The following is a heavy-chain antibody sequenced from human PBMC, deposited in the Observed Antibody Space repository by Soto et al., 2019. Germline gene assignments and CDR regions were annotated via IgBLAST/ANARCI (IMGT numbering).Heavy chain of an antibody. V-gene: IGHV1-69*01. J-gene: IGHJ6*02. D-gene: IGHD2-2*01. CDR3: ARSQGSSTSLEIYYYYYYGMDV. CDR2: IIPISVTA. Sequence: QVQLVQSGAEVKKPASSVKVSCKASGGTFSSYAISWVRQATGQGLEWMGGIIPISVTANYAQKFQGRVKITADEYTSTAYMELSSLRSEDTAVYYCARSQGSSTSLEIYYYYYYGMDVWGQGTTVTVSS. CDR1: GGTFSSYA.